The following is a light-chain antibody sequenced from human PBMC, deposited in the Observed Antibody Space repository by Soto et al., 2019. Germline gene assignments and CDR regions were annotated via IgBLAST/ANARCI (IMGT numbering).Light chain of an antibody. Sequence: PATVSVSPGEIATLSCRASQSVSSYLAWYQQKPCQSPRLLIYGASTRAAGIPARFSASGSGTDFTLTISDVQPEDFAPYYCHQRQSWPRTFGQGTKVDI. CDR1: QSVSSY. J-gene: IGKJ1*01. CDR2: GAS. V-gene: IGKV3-11*01. CDR3: HQRQSWPRT.